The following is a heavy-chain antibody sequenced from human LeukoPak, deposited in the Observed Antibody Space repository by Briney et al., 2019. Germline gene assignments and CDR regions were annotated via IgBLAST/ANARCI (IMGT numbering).Heavy chain of an antibody. CDR2: IGGSGGST. J-gene: IGHJ4*02. CDR3: AKVLYYDSSGYYAPFDY. V-gene: IGHV3-23*01. D-gene: IGHD3-22*01. Sequence: GGSLRLSCVASGFTFSSYAMGWVRQAPGKGLEWVSYIGGSGGSTYYADSVKGRITISRDNSKNTVFLQLNSLRADDTAVYYCAKVLYYDSSGYYAPFDYWGQGTLVTVSS. CDR1: GFTFSSYA.